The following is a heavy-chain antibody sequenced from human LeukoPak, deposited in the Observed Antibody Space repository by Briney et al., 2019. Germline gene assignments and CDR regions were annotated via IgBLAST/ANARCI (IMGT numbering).Heavy chain of an antibody. CDR3: ARVRIGYCSSTSCPGPYYFDY. CDR1: GGSISSYY. J-gene: IGHJ4*02. Sequence: KTSQTLSLTCTVSGGSISSYYWSWIRQPPGKGLEWIGYIYYSGSTNYNPSLKSRVTISVDTSKNQFSLKLSSVTAADTAVYYCARVRIGYCSSTSCPGPYYFDYWGQGTLVTVSS. CDR2: IYYSGST. D-gene: IGHD2-2*01. V-gene: IGHV4-59*01.